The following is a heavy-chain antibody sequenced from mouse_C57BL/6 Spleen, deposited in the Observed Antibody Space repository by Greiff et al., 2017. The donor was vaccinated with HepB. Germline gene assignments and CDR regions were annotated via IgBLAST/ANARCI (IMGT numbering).Heavy chain of an antibody. V-gene: IGHV8-12*01. CDR1: GFSLSTFGMG. CDR2: IYRDDDK. D-gene: IGHD2-10*01. J-gene: IGHJ3*01. CDR3: ARSSYYGNYAAWFAY. Sequence: QVTLKVSGPGIFQSSQTLSLTCSFSGFSLSTFGMGVSWIRPPSGKGLEWLAHIYRDDDKRYNPSLKSRLTISKDTSRNQVFLKITSVDTADTATYYCARSSYYGNYAAWFAYWGQGTLVTVSA.